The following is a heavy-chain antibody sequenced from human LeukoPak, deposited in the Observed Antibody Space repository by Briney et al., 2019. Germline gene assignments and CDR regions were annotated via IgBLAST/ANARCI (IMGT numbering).Heavy chain of an antibody. J-gene: IGHJ5*02. CDR3: AKYSDCGDHADWFDP. Sequence: PGRSLRLSCAASGFTFSTYGMHWVRQAPGKGLEWVAVISYHGTNKYYADSVKGRFTISRDNSRNTLYLQMNSLRAEDTAVYYCAKYSDCGDHADWFDPWGQGTLVTVSS. CDR2: ISYHGTNK. D-gene: IGHD4-17*01. V-gene: IGHV3-30*18. CDR1: GFTFSTYG.